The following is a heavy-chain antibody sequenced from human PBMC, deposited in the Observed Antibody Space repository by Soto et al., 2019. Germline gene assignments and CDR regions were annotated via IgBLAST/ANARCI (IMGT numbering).Heavy chain of an antibody. V-gene: IGHV1-3*01. CDR2: INAANGDT. CDR3: VRRNVSATGIDWFDP. CDR1: GYTFTSYG. D-gene: IGHD6-13*01. Sequence: ASVKVSCKASGYTFTSYGIHWVRQAPGQRLEWMGWINAANGDTKYSPKFQGRVTITRDTSASTAYMELSSLRSEDTAVYYCVRRNVSATGIDWFDPWGQGTLVTVSS. J-gene: IGHJ5*02.